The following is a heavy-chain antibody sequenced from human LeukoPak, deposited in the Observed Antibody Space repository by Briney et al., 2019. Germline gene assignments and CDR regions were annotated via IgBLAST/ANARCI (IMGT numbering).Heavy chain of an antibody. D-gene: IGHD3-22*01. J-gene: IGHJ4*02. CDR2: IGFGGTT. CDR1: EFTFSKYG. CDR3: AKAQGYYDC. V-gene: IGHV3-23*01. Sequence: PGGSLRLSCAASEFTFSKYGMNWVRQAPGKGLEWVSGIGFGGTTYYADSVKGRFTISRDTSKNTLYLQMNSLRAEDTAVYFCAKAQGYYDCWGQGTLVTVSS.